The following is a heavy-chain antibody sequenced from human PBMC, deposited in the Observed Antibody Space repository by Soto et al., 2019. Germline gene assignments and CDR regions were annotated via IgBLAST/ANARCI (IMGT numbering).Heavy chain of an antibody. CDR2: INSDGSNT. D-gene: IGHD2-2*01. Sequence: PGGSLRLSCAASRFIFSSYWMHWVRQAPGKGLVWVSRINSDGSNTGYADSVKGRFTISRDNAKNTLYLQMNSLRADDTAVYYCARLGGYCSTTSCYEYGMDVWGQGTTVTDSS. CDR1: RFIFSSYW. CDR3: ARLGGYCSTTSCYEYGMDV. J-gene: IGHJ6*02. V-gene: IGHV3-74*01.